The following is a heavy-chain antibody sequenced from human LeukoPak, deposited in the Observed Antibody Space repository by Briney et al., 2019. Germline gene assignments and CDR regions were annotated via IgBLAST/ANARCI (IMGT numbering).Heavy chain of an antibody. CDR1: GGTFSSYA. Sequence: ASVKVSCKASGGTFSSYAISWVRQAPGQGLEWMGGIIPIFGTANYAQKFQGRVTITADESTSTAYMELSSLRSEDTAVYYCARGAVVPAAMTWFDPWGQGTLVTVSS. J-gene: IGHJ5*02. V-gene: IGHV1-69*13. D-gene: IGHD2-2*01. CDR3: ARGAVVPAAMTWFDP. CDR2: IIPIFGTA.